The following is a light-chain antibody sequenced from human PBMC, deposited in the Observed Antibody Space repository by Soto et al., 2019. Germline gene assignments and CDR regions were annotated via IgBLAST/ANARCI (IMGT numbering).Light chain of an antibody. V-gene: IGLV3-21*04. J-gene: IGLJ2*01. CDR1: NIGSKS. CDR2: YAS. Sequence: SYELTQPPSVSVAPGKTATITCGGNNIGSKSVHWYQQKPGQAPVLVIYYASDRPSGIPERFSGSNSGNTATLTIIRVEAGDEADYYCQVSDSSSDHYVVFGGGTKLTVL. CDR3: QVSDSSSDHYVV.